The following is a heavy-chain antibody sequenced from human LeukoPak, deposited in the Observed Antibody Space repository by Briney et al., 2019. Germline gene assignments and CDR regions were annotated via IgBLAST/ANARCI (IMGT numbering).Heavy chain of an antibody. Sequence: GGSLRLSCAASGFTFSSYEMNWVRQAPGKGLEWVSYISSSGSTIYYADSVKGRFTISRDNAKNSLYLQMNSLRAEDTAVYYCARERTAMLAPYYYYMDVWGKGTTVTVSS. D-gene: IGHD5-18*01. J-gene: IGHJ6*03. CDR2: ISSSGSTI. V-gene: IGHV3-48*03. CDR3: ARERTAMLAPYYYYMDV. CDR1: GFTFSSYE.